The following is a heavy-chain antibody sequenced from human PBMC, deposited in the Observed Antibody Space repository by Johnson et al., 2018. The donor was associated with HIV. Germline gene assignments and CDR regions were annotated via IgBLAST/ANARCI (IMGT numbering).Heavy chain of an antibody. J-gene: IGHJ3*01. Sequence: QVQLVESGGGLIQPGGSLRLSCAASGFTVSSNYMSWVRQAPGKGLEWVAVISYDGSNKYYADSVKGRFTISRDNSKNTLYLQMSSLRADDTALYYCARATYYYDTSGYLTRPRAFDVWGQGTMVTVSS. CDR1: GFTVSSNY. D-gene: IGHD3-22*01. CDR2: ISYDGSNK. V-gene: IGHV3-30-3*01. CDR3: ARATYYYDTSGYLTRPRAFDV.